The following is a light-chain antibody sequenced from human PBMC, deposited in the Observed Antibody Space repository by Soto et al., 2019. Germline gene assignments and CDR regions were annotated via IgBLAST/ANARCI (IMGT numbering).Light chain of an antibody. CDR2: EVS. Sequence: QSALTQPASVSGSPGQSITISCTGTSSDGGSHNLVSWYQQHPGQAPKLLIYEVSKRPVGVSTRFSASKSGNTASLTISGLQAEDEADYYCCSYGGSRAVFGGGTQLTVL. V-gene: IGLV2-23*02. CDR1: SSDGGSHNL. CDR3: CSYGGSRAV. J-gene: IGLJ7*01.